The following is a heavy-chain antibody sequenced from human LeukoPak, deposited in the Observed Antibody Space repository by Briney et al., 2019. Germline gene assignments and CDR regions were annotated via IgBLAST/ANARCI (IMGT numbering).Heavy chain of an antibody. Sequence: SETLSLTCTVSGGSISSYYWSWIRQPPGKGLEWIGYIYYSGSTNYNPSLKSRVTISVDTSKNQFSLKLSSVTAADTAVYYCAIISIGDAFDIWGQGTMVTVSS. D-gene: IGHD3-10*01. J-gene: IGHJ3*02. V-gene: IGHV4-59*12. CDR2: IYYSGST. CDR3: AIISIGDAFDI. CDR1: GGSISSYY.